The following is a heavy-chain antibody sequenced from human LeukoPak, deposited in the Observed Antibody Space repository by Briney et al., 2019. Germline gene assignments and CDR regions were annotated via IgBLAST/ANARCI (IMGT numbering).Heavy chain of an antibody. CDR3: ARAATGRGFYYYYYYMDV. Sequence: ASVKVSCKASGYTFTSYDINWVRQATGQGLEWMGWMNPNSGNTGYAQKFQGRVTMTRNTSISTAYMELSSLRSEDTAAYYCARAATGRGFYYYYYYMDVWGKGTTVTISS. D-gene: IGHD3-10*01. CDR1: GYTFTSYD. J-gene: IGHJ6*03. V-gene: IGHV1-8*01. CDR2: MNPNSGNT.